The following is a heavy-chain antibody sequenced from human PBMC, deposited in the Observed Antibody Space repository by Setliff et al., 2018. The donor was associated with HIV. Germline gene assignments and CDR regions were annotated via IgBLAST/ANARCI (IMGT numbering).Heavy chain of an antibody. CDR1: GYTLTELS. V-gene: IGHV1-24*01. CDR3: ATDPGYSSTWYSESFQH. CDR2: FDPEDGET. Sequence: ASVNVSCKISGYTLTELSIHWVRQAPGKGLEWMANFDPEDGETFYAQKFQGRLTMTEDTSTDTAYMELSSLRSDDTAMYYCATDPGYSSTWYSESFQHWGQGTVVTVSS. J-gene: IGHJ1*01. D-gene: IGHD6-13*01.